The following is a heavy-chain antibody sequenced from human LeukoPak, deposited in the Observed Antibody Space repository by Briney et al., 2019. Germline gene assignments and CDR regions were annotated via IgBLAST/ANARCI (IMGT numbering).Heavy chain of an antibody. D-gene: IGHD1-26*01. J-gene: IGHJ5*02. V-gene: IGHV3-30*03. CDR1: GLTFSSYG. CDR3: ARRIVGATNWFDP. Sequence: PGGSLRLSCAASGLTFSSYGMHWVRQAPGKGLEWVAVISYDASDKYYADSVKGRFTISRDNSKNTLYLQMNSLRAEDTALYYCARRIVGATNWFDPWGQGTLVTVSS. CDR2: ISYDASDK.